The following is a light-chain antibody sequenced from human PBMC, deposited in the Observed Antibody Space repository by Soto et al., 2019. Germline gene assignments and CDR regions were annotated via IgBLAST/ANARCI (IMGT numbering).Light chain of an antibody. J-gene: IGLJ1*01. Sequence: QAVVTQEPSLTVSPGATVTLTCGSSTGAVTSGHYPYWFQQKPGQAPRTLIYDTSNKHSWTPARFSGSLLGGKAALTLSGAQPEDEAEYYCLLSYSGAYYVFGTGTKVTVL. V-gene: IGLV7-46*01. CDR3: LLSYSGAYYV. CDR1: TGAVTSGHY. CDR2: DTS.